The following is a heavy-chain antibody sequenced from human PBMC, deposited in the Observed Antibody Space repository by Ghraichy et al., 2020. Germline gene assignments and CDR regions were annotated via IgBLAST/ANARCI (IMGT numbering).Heavy chain of an antibody. V-gene: IGHV2-70*20. CDR1: GFSLRTSGES. Sequence: SGHTLVKPTQTLTLTCTFSGFSLRTSGESVMWVRQPPGKALAWLALIDWEYDRYYNTSLRSRLSISMDTSKSQVVLRMTNVDPTDTATYYCARLSTPTTDPYFNYGMHAWGQGTTVIVS. CDR3: ARLSTPTTDPYFNYGMHA. D-gene: IGHD5/OR15-5a*01. J-gene: IGHJ6*02. CDR2: IDWEYDR.